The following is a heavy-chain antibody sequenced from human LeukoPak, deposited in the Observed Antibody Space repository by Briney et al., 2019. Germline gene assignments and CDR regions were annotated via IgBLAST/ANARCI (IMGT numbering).Heavy chain of an antibody. Sequence: GGSLRLSCAASGFTFSTYSMSWVRQAPRKGLEGVSVIYGSGDTTNYADSVKGRFTISRDNSKNMLYLQMDGLRAEDTAVYYCAKDQRPDSGYDIDYWGQGTLVTVSS. J-gene: IGHJ4*02. CDR1: GFTFSTYS. CDR2: IYGSGDTT. V-gene: IGHV3-23*01. CDR3: AKDQRPDSGYDIDY. D-gene: IGHD5-12*01.